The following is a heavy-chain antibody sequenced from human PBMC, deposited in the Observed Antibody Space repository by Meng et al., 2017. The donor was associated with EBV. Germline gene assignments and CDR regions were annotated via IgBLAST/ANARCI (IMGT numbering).Heavy chain of an antibody. V-gene: IGHV1-2*06. CDR1: GSTFPGYY. Sequence: VRLGQWGREVKKPGASVKVRCKASGSTFPGYYMHWVRQAPGQGLEWMGRINPNSGGTNYAQKFQGRVTMTRDTSISTAYMELSRLRSDDTAVYYCAKGADLAAAGTFWFDPWGQGTLVTVSS. J-gene: IGHJ5*02. CDR2: INPNSGGT. CDR3: AKGADLAAAGTFWFDP. D-gene: IGHD6-13*01.